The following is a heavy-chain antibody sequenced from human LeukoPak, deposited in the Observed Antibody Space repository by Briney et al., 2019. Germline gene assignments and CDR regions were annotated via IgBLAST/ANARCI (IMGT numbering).Heavy chain of an antibody. CDR1: RFTFSSYA. Sequence: PGGSLRLSCAASRFTFSSYAMSWVRQAPGKGLEWVSAISGSGGSTYYADSVKGRFTISRDNSKNTLYLQMNSLRAEDTAVYYCAKYRTAPNWFDPWGQGTLVTVSS. V-gene: IGHV3-23*01. CDR3: AKYRTAPNWFDP. D-gene: IGHD2-21*02. J-gene: IGHJ5*02. CDR2: ISGSGGST.